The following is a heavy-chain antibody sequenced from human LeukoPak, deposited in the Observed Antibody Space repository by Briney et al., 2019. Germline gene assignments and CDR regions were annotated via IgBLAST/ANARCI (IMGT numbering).Heavy chain of an antibody. V-gene: IGHV1-24*01. Sequence: ASAKVSYKLSGYTLPELSIHWVRQAPGKGLEWMGGFDPEEGETIYAQKFQGRVTMTEDTSTDTAWMELNSLRSEDTALYYCARVQWGYDSRDFYSNLFHPWGQGTLVSVSS. CDR3: ARVQWGYDSRDFYSNLFHP. J-gene: IGHJ5*02. D-gene: IGHD3-22*01. CDR2: FDPEEGET. CDR1: GYTLPELS.